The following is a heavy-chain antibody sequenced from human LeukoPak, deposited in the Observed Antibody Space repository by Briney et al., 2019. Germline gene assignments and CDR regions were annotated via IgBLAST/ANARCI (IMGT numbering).Heavy chain of an antibody. Sequence: ASVKVSCKASGYTFTSYGISWVRQAPGQGLEWMGWISAYNGNTNYAQKLQGRVTMTTDTSTSTAYMELRSLRSDDTAVYYCARGKIRRTGSGSWWGLIWFDPWGQGTLVTVSS. V-gene: IGHV1-18*01. CDR1: GYTFTSYG. CDR3: ARGKIRRTGSGSWWGLIWFDP. J-gene: IGHJ5*02. D-gene: IGHD3-10*01. CDR2: ISAYNGNT.